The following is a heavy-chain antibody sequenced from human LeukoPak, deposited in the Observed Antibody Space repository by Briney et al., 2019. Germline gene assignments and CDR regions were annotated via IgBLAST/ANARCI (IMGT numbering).Heavy chain of an antibody. CDR2: IRYDGSNK. Sequence: PGGSLRLSCAASGFTFSSYGMHWVRQAPGKGLEWVAFIRYDGSNKYYADSVKGRFTISRDNSKNTLYLQMNSLRAEDTAVYYCASDCGGDCFYGMDVWGQGTTVTVSS. CDR3: ASDCGGDCFYGMDV. J-gene: IGHJ6*02. CDR1: GFTFSSYG. V-gene: IGHV3-30*02. D-gene: IGHD2-21*01.